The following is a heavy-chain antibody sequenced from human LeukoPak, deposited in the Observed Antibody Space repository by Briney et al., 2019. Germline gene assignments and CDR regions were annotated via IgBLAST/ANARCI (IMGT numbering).Heavy chain of an antibody. CDR2: IRNRANSYSI. J-gene: IGHJ5*02. CDR3: ARASRRDGYNLNL. CDR1: GFTSRDHY. V-gene: IGHV3-72*01. D-gene: IGHD5-24*01. Sequence: GGSLRLSCAASGFTSRDHYMDWVRQTPGKGLEWVGRIRNRANSYSIEYAPSVKGRFTISRDDSKNLLYLQMNSLKTEDTAVYYCARASRRDGYNLNLWGQGTLVVVSS.